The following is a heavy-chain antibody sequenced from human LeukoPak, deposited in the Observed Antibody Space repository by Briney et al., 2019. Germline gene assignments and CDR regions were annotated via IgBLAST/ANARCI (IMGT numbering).Heavy chain of an antibody. D-gene: IGHD5-12*01. CDR2: IKQDGIEK. CDR1: GFTFSSYW. CDR3: ARVRGYSGYDLDY. J-gene: IGHJ4*02. V-gene: IGHV3-7*01. Sequence: PGGSLRLSCAASGFTFSSYWMSWVRQAPGKGLEWVANIKQDGIEKYYVDSVKGRFTISRDNARNSLYLQMNTLRAEDTAVYYCARVRGYSGYDLDYWDQGTLVTVSS.